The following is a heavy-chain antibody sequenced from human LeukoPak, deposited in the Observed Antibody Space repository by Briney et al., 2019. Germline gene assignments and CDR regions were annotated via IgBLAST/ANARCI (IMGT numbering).Heavy chain of an antibody. CDR1: GGSISSGDYY. J-gene: IGHJ3*02. D-gene: IGHD3-3*01. CDR3: AREVLRFLEWFSPQPLNAFDI. V-gene: IGHV4-30-4*08. CDR2: IYYSGST. Sequence: SQTLSLTCSVSGGSISSGDYYWSWIRQPPGKGLEWIGYIYYSGSTYYHPSLKSRVSISVDTPKNQFSLKLSSVTAADTAVYYCAREVLRFLEWFSPQPLNAFDIWGQGTMVTVSS.